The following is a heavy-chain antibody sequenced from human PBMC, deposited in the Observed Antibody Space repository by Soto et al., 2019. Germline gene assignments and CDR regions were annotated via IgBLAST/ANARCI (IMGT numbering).Heavy chain of an antibody. CDR2: ISSSSSTM. J-gene: IGHJ4*02. CDR1: GFTFDSYS. D-gene: IGHD2-2*01. CDR3: ARDGRYCSSTNCFFDY. V-gene: IGHV3-48*02. Sequence: GSLILSCAASGFTFDSYSMNWVRQAPGKGLEWVSEISSSSSTMYYADSVKGRFTISRDNAKNSLYLQMNSLRDEDTAVYYCARDGRYCSSTNCFFDYWGQGTL.